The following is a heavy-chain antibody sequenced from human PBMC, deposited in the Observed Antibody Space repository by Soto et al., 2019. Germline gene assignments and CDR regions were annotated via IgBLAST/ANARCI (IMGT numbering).Heavy chain of an antibody. CDR2: IHYSGDT. J-gene: IGHJ4*02. V-gene: IGHV4-31*03. D-gene: IGHD2-2*02. CDR3: ARSPYTTTYFDY. CDR1: GGSISSGDYY. Sequence: SETLSLTCTVSGGSISSGDYYWAWIRQHPGKGLEWIGHIHYSGDTYYDLSLKSRLTMSVDTSKNQFSLRLKSVTDADTAVYFCARSPYTTTYFDYWGQGTLVTVSS.